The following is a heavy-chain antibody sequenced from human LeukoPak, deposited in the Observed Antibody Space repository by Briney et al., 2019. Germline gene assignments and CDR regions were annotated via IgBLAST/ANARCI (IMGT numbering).Heavy chain of an antibody. D-gene: IGHD5-24*01. CDR3: AKENRERDFDY. Sequence: GGSLRLSCAASGFTFSSYGMSWVRQAPGMGLEWVSAISGSGGSPYYADSVKGRFTISRDNAKNSLYLQMNSLRAEDTAVYYCAKENRERDFDYWGQGTLVTVSS. J-gene: IGHJ4*02. CDR2: ISGSGGSP. CDR1: GFTFSSYG. V-gene: IGHV3-23*01.